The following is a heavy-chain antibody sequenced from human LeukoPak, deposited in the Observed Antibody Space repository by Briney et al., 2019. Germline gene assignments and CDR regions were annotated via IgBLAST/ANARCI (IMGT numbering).Heavy chain of an antibody. J-gene: IGHJ4*02. Sequence: SETLSLTCTVSVGSISSYYWSWIRQPPGKGLEWSWYVYYSGSTNYNPSLKSRVTISVDTSKNQFSLKLSSVTAADTAVYYRARLAYYYGSGSYPLLDYWGQGTLVTVSS. CDR2: VYYSGST. D-gene: IGHD3-10*01. CDR1: VGSISSYY. V-gene: IGHV4-59*01. CDR3: ARLAYYYGSGSYPLLDY.